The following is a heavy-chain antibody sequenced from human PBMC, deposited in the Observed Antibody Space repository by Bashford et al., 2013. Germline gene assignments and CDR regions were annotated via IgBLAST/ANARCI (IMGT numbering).Heavy chain of an antibody. CDR2: IYYSGST. D-gene: IGHD6-6*01. Sequence: SETLSLTCTVSGGSISSSSYYWGWIRQPPGKGLEWIGSIYYSGSTYYNPSLKSRVTISVDTSKNQFSLKLSSVTAADTAVYYCARHLVLEGSSSGTLTYYYYYGMDVWGQGTTVTVSS. V-gene: IGHV4-39*01. J-gene: IGHJ6*02. CDR3: ARHLVLEGSSSGTLTYYYYYGMDV. CDR1: GGSISSSSYY.